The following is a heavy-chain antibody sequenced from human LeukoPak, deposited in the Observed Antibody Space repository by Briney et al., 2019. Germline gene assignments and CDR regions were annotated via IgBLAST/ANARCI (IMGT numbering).Heavy chain of an antibody. V-gene: IGHV4-39*01. CDR1: GGSISSTTYS. CDR2: ISYIGNT. J-gene: IGHJ3*02. D-gene: IGHD2/OR15-2a*01. CDR3: ARHLNNGFDI. Sequence: PSETLSLTCTISGGSISSTTYSWGWIRQPPGKGLEWIGNISYIGNTYYNPSLKSRVTLSVDTSKNQFSLKLSSVPAADTAIYYCARHLNNGFDIWGRGTMVTVSS.